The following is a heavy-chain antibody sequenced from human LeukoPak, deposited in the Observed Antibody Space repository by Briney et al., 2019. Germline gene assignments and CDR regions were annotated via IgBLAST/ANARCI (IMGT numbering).Heavy chain of an antibody. CDR3: ARDRDYMVRGVIITSWFDP. CDR2: IYTSGST. CDR1: GGSISSYY. V-gene: IGHV4-4*07. J-gene: IGHJ5*02. Sequence: SETLSLTCTVSGGSISSYYWSWIRQPAGKGLEWIGRIYTSGSTNYNPSLKRRVTISVDKSKNQFSLKLSSVTAADTAVYYCARDRDYMVRGVIITSWFDPWGQGTLVTVSS. D-gene: IGHD3-10*01.